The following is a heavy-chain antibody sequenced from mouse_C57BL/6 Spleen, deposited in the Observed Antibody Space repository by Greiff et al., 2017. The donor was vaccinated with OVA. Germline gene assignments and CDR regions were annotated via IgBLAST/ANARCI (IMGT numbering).Heavy chain of an antibody. Sequence: QVQLQQPGAELVMPGASVKLSCKASGYTFTSYWMHWVKQRPGQGLEWIGEIDPSDSYTNYNQKFKGKSTLTVDKSSSTAYMQLSSLTSEDSAVYYCARHYDYYWDFDGWGTGTTVTVSS. CDR2: IDPSDSYT. CDR3: ARHYDYYWDFDG. D-gene: IGHD2-4*01. J-gene: IGHJ1*03. CDR1: GYTFTSYW. V-gene: IGHV1-69*01.